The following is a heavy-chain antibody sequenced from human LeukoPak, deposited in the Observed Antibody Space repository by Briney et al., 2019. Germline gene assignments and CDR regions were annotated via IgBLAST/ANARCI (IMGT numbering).Heavy chain of an antibody. D-gene: IGHD2-15*01. CDR2: IYSSGST. CDR1: GGSISSGDYF. J-gene: IGHJ6*02. Sequence: SETLSLTCTVSGGSISSGDYFWSWIRQHPGKGLEWIGYIYSSGSTYYNPSLKSRVTMSVDTSKNQFSLRLSSVTAADTAVYYCAGGYCSGGRCYSNYCYYYGMDVWGQGTTVTVSS. V-gene: IGHV4-31*03. CDR3: AGGYCSGGRCYSNYCYYYGMDV.